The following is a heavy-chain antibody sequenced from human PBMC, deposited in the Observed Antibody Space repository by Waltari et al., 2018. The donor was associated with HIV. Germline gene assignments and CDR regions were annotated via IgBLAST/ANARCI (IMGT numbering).Heavy chain of an antibody. V-gene: IGHV3-66*02. CDR1: GFTVSSKY. CDR3: AREGGRGVREYYFDY. Sequence: EVQLVESGGGLVQPGGSLRLSCAASGFTVSSKYMSWVRQAPGKGLEWVSVIYSVGSTYYADSVKGRFTISRDNSKNTLYLQMNSLRAEDTAVYYCAREGGRGVREYYFDYWGQGTLVTVSS. D-gene: IGHD3-16*01. CDR2: IYSVGST. J-gene: IGHJ4*02.